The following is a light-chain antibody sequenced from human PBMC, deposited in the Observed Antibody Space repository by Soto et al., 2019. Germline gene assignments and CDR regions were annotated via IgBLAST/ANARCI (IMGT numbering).Light chain of an antibody. V-gene: IGLV1-47*01. J-gene: IGLJ2*01. CDR2: NSD. CDR3: AAWDDSLSVLV. CDR1: GSNVGSNH. Sequence: QSVLTQPPSASGTPGQRVTISCSGSGSNVGSNHVYWYQYLPGTAPKLLLYNSDQRPSGVPDRFSGSKSGTSASLAISGLRSEDEADYYCAAWDDSLSVLVLGGGTKLTVL.